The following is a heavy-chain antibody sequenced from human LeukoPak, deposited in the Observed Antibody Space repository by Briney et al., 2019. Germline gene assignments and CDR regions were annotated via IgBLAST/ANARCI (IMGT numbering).Heavy chain of an antibody. Sequence: GASVKVSCKASGYTFTGYYMHWVRQAPGQGLEWMGWINPNSGGTNYAQKFQGRVTMTRDTSISTAYMELNRLRSDDTAAYYCARDRFDIVATIYHDAFDIWGQGTMVTVSS. D-gene: IGHD5-12*01. CDR3: ARDRFDIVATIYHDAFDI. CDR1: GYTFTGYY. J-gene: IGHJ3*02. CDR2: INPNSGGT. V-gene: IGHV1-2*02.